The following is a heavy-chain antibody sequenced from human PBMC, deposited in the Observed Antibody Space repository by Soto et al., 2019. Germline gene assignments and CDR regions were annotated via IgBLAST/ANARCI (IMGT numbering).Heavy chain of an antibody. Sequence: GGSMRLSCAASGFTVSSYAMHWVRQAPGKGLEWVAVISYDGSNKYYADSVKGRFTISRDNSKNTLYLQMSNLRAEDTALYYCAGPREGGYSYGFDCWGQGTLVTVSS. CDR3: AGPREGGYSYGFDC. V-gene: IGHV3-30*14. D-gene: IGHD5-18*01. CDR1: GFTVSSYA. J-gene: IGHJ4*02. CDR2: ISYDGSNK.